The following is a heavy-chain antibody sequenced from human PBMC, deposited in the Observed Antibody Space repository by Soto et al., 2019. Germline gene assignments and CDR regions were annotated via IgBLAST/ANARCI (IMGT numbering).Heavy chain of an antibody. D-gene: IGHD3-3*01. CDR2: IRSKANSYAT. CDR1: GFTFSGSA. V-gene: IGHV3-73*01. J-gene: IGHJ5*02. Sequence: GGSLRLSCAASGFTFSGSAMHWVRQASGKGLEWVGRIRSKANSYATAYAASVKGRFTISRDDSKNTAYLQMNSLKTEDTAVYYCTRHGALDYDFWSGYSGVDNWFDPWGQGTLVTVSS. CDR3: TRHGALDYDFWSGYSGVDNWFDP.